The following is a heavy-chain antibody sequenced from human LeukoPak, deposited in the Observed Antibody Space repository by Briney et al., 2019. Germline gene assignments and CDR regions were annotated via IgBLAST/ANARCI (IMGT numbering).Heavy chain of an antibody. CDR2: INPNSGGT. J-gene: IGHJ4*02. V-gene: IGHV1-2*02. Sequence: AASVKVSCKASGYTFTGYYMYWVRQAPGQGLEWMGWINPNSGGTNYAQKFQGRVTMTRDTSISTAYMELSRLRSDDTAVYYCASGDIVVVPTLDYWGQGTLVTVSS. D-gene: IGHD2-2*01. CDR1: GYTFTGYY. CDR3: ASGDIVVVPTLDY.